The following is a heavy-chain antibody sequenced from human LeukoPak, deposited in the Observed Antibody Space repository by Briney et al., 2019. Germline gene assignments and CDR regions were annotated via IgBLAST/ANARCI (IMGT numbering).Heavy chain of an antibody. CDR1: GGSISSGGYY. D-gene: IGHD3-22*01. Sequence: SETLSLTCTVSGGSISSGGYYWSWIRQHPGKGLEWTGYIYYSGSTYYNPSLKSRVTISVDTSKNQFSLKLSSVTAADTAVYYCARGPHYYDSSVPVDYWGQGTLVTVSS. V-gene: IGHV4-31*03. J-gene: IGHJ4*02. CDR2: IYYSGST. CDR3: ARGPHYYDSSVPVDY.